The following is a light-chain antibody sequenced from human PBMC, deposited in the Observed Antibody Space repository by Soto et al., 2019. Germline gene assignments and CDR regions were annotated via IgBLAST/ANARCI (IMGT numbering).Light chain of an antibody. CDR3: QQHNSYPFT. Sequence: DIQMTQSPSTLSASVEDRVTITCRASQSISSWLAWYQQKPGKAPKLLIYKASSLESGVPSRFSGSGSGTEFTLTISSLQPDDFATYYCQQHNSYPFTFGPGTKVDIK. J-gene: IGKJ3*01. CDR1: QSISSW. CDR2: KAS. V-gene: IGKV1-5*03.